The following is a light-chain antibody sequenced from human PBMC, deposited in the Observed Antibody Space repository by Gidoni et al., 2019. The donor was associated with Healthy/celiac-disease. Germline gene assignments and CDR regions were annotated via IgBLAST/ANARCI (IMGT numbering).Light chain of an antibody. CDR2: AAS. J-gene: IGKJ2*01. CDR1: QSISSY. V-gene: IGKV1-39*01. Sequence: DIQMTQSPSSLSASVGDRVTITCRASQSISSYLNWYQQKPGKAPKLLIYAASSLQSGVPSRFSSSGSGTDFTLTNSSLQPEDFATYYYRLSYSTLYTFGQXTKLEIK. CDR3: RLSYSTLYT.